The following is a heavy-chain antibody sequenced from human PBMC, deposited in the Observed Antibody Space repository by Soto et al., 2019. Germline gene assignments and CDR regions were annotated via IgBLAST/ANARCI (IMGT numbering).Heavy chain of an antibody. CDR1: GFTFSSYA. D-gene: IGHD3-3*01. J-gene: IGHJ6*02. CDR2: ISGSGGST. V-gene: IGHV3-23*01. Sequence: EVQLLESGGGLVQPGGSLRLSCAASGFTFSSYAMSWVRQAPGKGLEWVSAISGSGGSTYYADSVKGRFTISRDNSKNTRYLQMNSLRAEDTAVYYCAKTNYDFWSGYFSDYYYYYGMDVWGQGTTVTVSS. CDR3: AKTNYDFWSGYFSDYYYYYGMDV.